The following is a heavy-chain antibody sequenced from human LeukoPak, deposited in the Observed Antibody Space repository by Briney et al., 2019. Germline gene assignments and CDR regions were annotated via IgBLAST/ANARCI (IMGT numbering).Heavy chain of an antibody. Sequence: SETLSPTCDVYGGSFSGYYWSWIRQPPGKGLEWIGEINHSGSTNHNPSLKSRVTISVDTSKNQFSLKLSAVTAADTAVYYGARFVARNWFDPWGQGTLVTVSS. V-gene: IGHV4-34*01. CDR1: GGSFSGYY. D-gene: IGHD2-21*01. J-gene: IGHJ5*02. CDR3: ARFVARNWFDP. CDR2: INHSGST.